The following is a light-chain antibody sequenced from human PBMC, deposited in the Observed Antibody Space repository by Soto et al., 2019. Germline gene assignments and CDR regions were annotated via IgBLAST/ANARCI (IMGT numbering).Light chain of an antibody. CDR1: QSVLFANTNNR. V-gene: IGKV4-1*01. CDR3: QQYYDIPWT. CDR2: WAS. J-gene: IGKJ1*01. Sequence: DIVVTQSPDSLAVSLGERATINCKSSQSVLFANTNNRLAWYQQKPGQPPKLLLYWASTRESGVPDRFSGSGSGTDFTLTISSLQAEDVAVYYCQQYYDIPWTVGQGTRVEIK.